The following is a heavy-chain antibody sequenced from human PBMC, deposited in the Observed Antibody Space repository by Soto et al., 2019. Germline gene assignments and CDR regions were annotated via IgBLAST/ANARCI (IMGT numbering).Heavy chain of an antibody. CDR1: GFIFSNAW. CDR2: IKRPSDGGTI. CDR3: TADTIATLDYDMDV. J-gene: IGHJ6*02. V-gene: IGHV3-15*07. D-gene: IGHD2-15*01. Sequence: EMQLVESGGGLVKPGGPLRLSCAGPGFIFSNAWMNWVRQAPGKGLEWVGRIKRPSDGGTIDYAAPVKGRFSLSRDDSKNMLYLERNSLKTEDTAVYYCTADTIATLDYDMDVWGQGTTVTVSS.